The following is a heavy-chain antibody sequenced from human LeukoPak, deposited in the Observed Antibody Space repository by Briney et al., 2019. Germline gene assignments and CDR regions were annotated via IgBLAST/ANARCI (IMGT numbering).Heavy chain of an antibody. CDR3: TTACCGVNSAHY. Sequence: GGSLRLSCAASGFTFSGYWTHWVRQAPGKGLMWVSRVNSDGSSTSYADVVKGRFTASRDNTKNTVYLQMNSLRAEDTAVYYCTTACCGVNSAHYWGQGTLVTVSS. CDR2: VNSDGSST. CDR1: GFTFSGYW. D-gene: IGHD4-23*01. V-gene: IGHV3-74*01. J-gene: IGHJ4*02.